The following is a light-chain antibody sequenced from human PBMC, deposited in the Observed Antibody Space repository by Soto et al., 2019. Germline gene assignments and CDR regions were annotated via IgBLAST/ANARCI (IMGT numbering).Light chain of an antibody. CDR1: QSISSSY. Sequence: EIVLTQSPGTLSLSPGERATLSCRASQSISSSYLAWYQQKPGQAPGLLIYGASRRATGIPDRFIGSGSGTDFTLTISRLEPEDFAVYYCQQLKSFPLSFGGGTTVEIK. J-gene: IGKJ4*01. CDR2: GAS. V-gene: IGKV3-20*01. CDR3: QQLKSFPLS.